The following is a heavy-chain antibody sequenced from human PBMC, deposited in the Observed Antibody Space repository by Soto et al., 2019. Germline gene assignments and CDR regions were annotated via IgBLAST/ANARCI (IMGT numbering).Heavy chain of an antibody. CDR2: IDPGDTYA. V-gene: IGHV5-10-1*01. CDR1: GHTFTPFW. CDR3: ARIYCTTTTCDSWFDP. J-gene: IGHJ5*02. D-gene: IGHD2-2*01. Sequence: ESLTNSYTCFGHTFTPFWIKWVRQMPGKGLEWMGRIDPGDTYATYSPAFQGHVTISADKATSTAYLQWSSLKASDTAMYFCARIYCTTTTCDSWFDPWGQGTLVTVSS.